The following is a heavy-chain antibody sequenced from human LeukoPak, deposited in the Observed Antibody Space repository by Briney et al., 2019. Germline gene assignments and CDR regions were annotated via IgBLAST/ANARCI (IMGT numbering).Heavy chain of an antibody. CDR3: ARGYRITFGVFDY. Sequence: GKSLRLSCAASGFSFTTYWMSWVRQAPGKGLEWVANIKQDGTEKYYVDSVKGRFTISRDNAKNSLYLQMNSLRVEDTAVYYCARGYRITFGVFDYWGQGTLVTVSS. CDR2: IKQDGTEK. D-gene: IGHD3-16*01. V-gene: IGHV3-7*01. J-gene: IGHJ4*02. CDR1: GFSFTTYW.